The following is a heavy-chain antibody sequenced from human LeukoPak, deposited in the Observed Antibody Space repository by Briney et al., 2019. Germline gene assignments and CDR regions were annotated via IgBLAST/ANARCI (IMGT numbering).Heavy chain of an antibody. CDR3: ARLAAGYWYFDL. CDR2: MYGGGAT. J-gene: IGHJ2*01. CDR1: GFSVSSNH. D-gene: IGHD3-22*01. Sequence: GGSLRLSCTASGFSVSSNHMSWVRQAPGKGLEWVSLMYGGGATSYAGSVKGRFTLSRDNSKNTLFFETNSLRAEDTAVYYCARLAAGYWYFDLWGRGTLVTVSS. V-gene: IGHV3-53*01.